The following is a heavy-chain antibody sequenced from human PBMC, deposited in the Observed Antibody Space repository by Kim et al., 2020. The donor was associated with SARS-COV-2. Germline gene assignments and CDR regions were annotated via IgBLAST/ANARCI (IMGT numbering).Heavy chain of an antibody. CDR1: GFTFSEAW. CDR2: IKSKTYGETT. Sequence: GGSLRLSCAGSGFTFSEAWMTWVRRAPGKGLEWVGFIKSKTYGETTDYAAPVKGRFTISRDDSQNTRYLQMNSLKTEDTAVYYCTTDARSTISAPFEYWGQGTLVTASS. V-gene: IGHV3-15*01. D-gene: IGHD1-26*01. CDR3: TTDARSTISAPFEY. J-gene: IGHJ4*02.